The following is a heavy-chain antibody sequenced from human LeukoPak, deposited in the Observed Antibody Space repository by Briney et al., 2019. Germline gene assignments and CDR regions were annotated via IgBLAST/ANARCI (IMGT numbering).Heavy chain of an antibody. Sequence: SGGSLRLSCAASGFTFSSYGMHWVRQAPGKGLEWVAVISYDGSNKYYADSVKGRFTISRDNSKNTLYLQMNSLRAEDTAVYYCAKDHVKTYSGHVTVTIHQDAFDIWGQGTMVTVSS. CDR3: AKDHVKTYSGHVTVTIHQDAFDI. V-gene: IGHV3-30*18. CDR2: ISYDGSNK. CDR1: GFTFSSYG. J-gene: IGHJ3*02. D-gene: IGHD5-12*01.